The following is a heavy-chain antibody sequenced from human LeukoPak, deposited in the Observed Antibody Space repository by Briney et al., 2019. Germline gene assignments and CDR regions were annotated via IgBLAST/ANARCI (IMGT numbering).Heavy chain of an antibody. CDR1: SGSISTSNYY. D-gene: IGHD3-3*01. CDR2: IFYSGST. Sequence: SETLSLTCTVSSGSISTSNYYWGWVRQPPGKALEWIGNIFYSGSTYYSPSLKSRVTISVDTSKNQFSLKLSSVTAADTAVYYCAGDFWSGYFRDWGQGTLVTVSS. V-gene: IGHV4-39*07. J-gene: IGHJ4*02. CDR3: AGDFWSGYFRD.